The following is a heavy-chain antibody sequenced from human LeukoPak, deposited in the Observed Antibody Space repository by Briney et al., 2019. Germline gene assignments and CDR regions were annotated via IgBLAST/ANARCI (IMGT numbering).Heavy chain of an antibody. CDR3: ARDLLGELYFDF. CDR1: GVTFVSYT. J-gene: IGHJ4*02. V-gene: IGHV3-21*01. Sequence: PGESLRLSCAASGVTFVSYTMNWFRQAPGKGLEWVSSISSTSTYIYYADSVKGRFTISRDNGGNSLYLQMNSLRAEDTAVYYCARDLLGELYFDFWGQGTLVTVSS. D-gene: IGHD3-10*01. CDR2: ISSTSTYI.